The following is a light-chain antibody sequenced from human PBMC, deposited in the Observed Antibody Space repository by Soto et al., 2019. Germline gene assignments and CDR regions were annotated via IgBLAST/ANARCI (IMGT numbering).Light chain of an antibody. CDR1: SSDVGGYNY. V-gene: IGLV2-14*01. J-gene: IGLJ2*01. CDR2: DVS. Sequence: QSALTQPASASGSPGQSITISCTGTSSDVGGYNYVSWYQQHPGKAPKLMIYDVSNRPSGVSNRFSGSKSGNTASLTISGLQDEDDDDYYCSSYTSSSTLVVFGGGTKLTVL. CDR3: SSYTSSSTLVV.